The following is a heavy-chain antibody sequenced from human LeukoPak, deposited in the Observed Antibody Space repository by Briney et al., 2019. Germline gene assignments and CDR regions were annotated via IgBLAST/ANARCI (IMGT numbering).Heavy chain of an antibody. V-gene: IGHV3-21*01. Sequence: GWSLRLSCPASGLTFGSYSMNWVRQAPGQGLEWVASISSSRSYIYYADSVKGRFNISRDNSKNTLYLQMNSLRAEDTAVYYCAKDSRRNSGSYVFDYWGQGTQVTVSS. CDR3: AKDSRRNSGSYVFDY. J-gene: IGHJ4*02. D-gene: IGHD1-26*01. CDR1: GLTFGSYS. CDR2: ISSSRSYI.